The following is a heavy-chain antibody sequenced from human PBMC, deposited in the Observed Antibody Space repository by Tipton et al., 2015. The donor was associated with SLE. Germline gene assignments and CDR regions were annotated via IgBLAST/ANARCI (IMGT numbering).Heavy chain of an antibody. J-gene: IGHJ6*02. CDR2: ISPYNGNT. D-gene: IGHD4-11*01. V-gene: IGHV1-18*01. CDR3: ARVFLGGSSFSNQHLVYSYSAMDV. Sequence: QLVQSGAEVKKPGASAKVSCKASGYSFINYGISWVRQAPGQGLEWMGWISPYNGNTNYVQKFQGRVTISTDESTSTAYMELSSLRSEDTALYYCARVFLGGSSFSNQHLVYSYSAMDVWGQGTTVTVSS. CDR1: GYSFINYG.